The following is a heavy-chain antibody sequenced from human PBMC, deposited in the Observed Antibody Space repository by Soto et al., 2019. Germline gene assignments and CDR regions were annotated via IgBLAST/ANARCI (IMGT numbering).Heavy chain of an antibody. J-gene: IGHJ4*02. CDR3: ARGIAARHFDA. V-gene: IGHV2-5*02. CDR2: IYWDDDE. CDR1: GFSLTTTGVG. D-gene: IGHD6-6*01. Sequence: QISLKESGPALVKPTQTLTLTCSFSGFSLTTTGVGVGWIRQPPGKALEWLALIYWDDDERYNPSLKNSLTMAQDTSKAPVVLTMATVDPVDIATGDCARGIAARHFDARGQGTLVPVSS.